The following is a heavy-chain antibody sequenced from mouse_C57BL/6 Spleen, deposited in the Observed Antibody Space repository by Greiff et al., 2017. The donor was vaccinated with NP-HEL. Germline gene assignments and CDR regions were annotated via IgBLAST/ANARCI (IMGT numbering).Heavy chain of an antibody. Sequence: EVQRVESGGGLVKPGGSLKLSCAASGFTFSDYGMHWVRQAPEKGLEWVAYISSGSSTIYYADTVQGRFTISRDNAKNTLFLQMTSLRSEDTAMYYCARRGGNYVFYAMDYWGQGTSVTVSS. J-gene: IGHJ4*01. CDR1: GFTFSDYG. V-gene: IGHV5-17*01. D-gene: IGHD2-1*01. CDR2: ISSGSSTI. CDR3: ARRGGNYVFYAMDY.